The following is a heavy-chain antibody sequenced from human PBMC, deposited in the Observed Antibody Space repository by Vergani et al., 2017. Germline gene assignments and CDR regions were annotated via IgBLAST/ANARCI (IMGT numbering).Heavy chain of an antibody. CDR3: ARDRDGYNSDYYGMDV. V-gene: IGHV3-33*01. CDR1: GFTFSSYG. CDR2: IWYDGSNK. J-gene: IGHJ6*02. Sequence: QVQLVESGGGVVQPGRSLRLSCAASGFTFSSYGMHWVRQAPGKGLEWVAVIWYDGSNKYYADSVKGRFTISRDNSKTTLYLQMNSLRAEDTAVYYCARDRDGYNSDYYGMDVWGQGTTVTVSS. D-gene: IGHD5-24*01.